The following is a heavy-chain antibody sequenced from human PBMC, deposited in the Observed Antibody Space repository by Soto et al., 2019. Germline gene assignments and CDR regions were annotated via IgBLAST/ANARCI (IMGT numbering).Heavy chain of an antibody. J-gene: IGHJ4*02. CDR2: ITSYNDHT. D-gene: IGHD3-3*01. CDR3: ARCSRYDFWSDSTSPSYYLDY. Sequence: QVQLVQSGAEVKKPGASVKVSCKASGYTFTDYGIAWVRQAPGQGLEWMGWITSYNDHTNYAHKLQGRVTMTTDTSTTTTYMELRSLRSDDSALYYCARCSRYDFWSDSTSPSYYLDYWGQGTLVTVSS. CDR1: GYTFTDYG. V-gene: IGHV1-18*01.